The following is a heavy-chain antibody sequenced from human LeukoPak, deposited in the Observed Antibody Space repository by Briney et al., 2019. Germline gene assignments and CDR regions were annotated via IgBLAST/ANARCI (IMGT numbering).Heavy chain of an antibody. V-gene: IGHV3-23*01. Sequence: GGSLRLSCVGSGFRFGNSAMSWVRQIPGKGLEWVSSITSISGSIKYVDSVKGRFTISRDNSKNTLFLQMDSLRAEDTAIYYCASYSSGWFKPLDSWGQGTLVTVSS. D-gene: IGHD6-19*01. J-gene: IGHJ4*02. CDR3: ASYSSGWFKPLDS. CDR1: GFRFGNSA. CDR2: ITSISGSI.